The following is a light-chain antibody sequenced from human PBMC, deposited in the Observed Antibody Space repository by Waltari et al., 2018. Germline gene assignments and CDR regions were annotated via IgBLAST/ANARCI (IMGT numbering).Light chain of an antibody. CDR1: SSNIGAGYA. CDR3: QSYDKLLSGSL. Sequence: QSVLTQPPSVSGAPGQSLTISCTGTSSNIGAGYAVHWYQQFPGTAPKLLIYSNNNRPSGVPGRFSAAKSGTSASLAITGLQAEDEADYYCQSYDKLLSGSLFGGGTKLTV. CDR2: SNN. J-gene: IGLJ3*02. V-gene: IGLV1-40*01.